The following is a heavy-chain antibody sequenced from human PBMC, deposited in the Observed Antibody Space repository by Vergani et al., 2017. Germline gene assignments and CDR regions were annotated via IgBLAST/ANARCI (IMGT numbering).Heavy chain of an antibody. CDR3: TTDAPYYDILGTMDV. CDR2: IKSKTDGGTT. Sequence: EVQLVESGGGLVKTGGSLRLSCAASGFTFSNAWMSWVRQAPGKGLEWVGRIKSKTDGGTTDYAAPVKGRFTISRDDSKNTLYLQMNSLKTEDTAVYYCTTDAPYYDILGTMDVWGQGTTVTVSS. D-gene: IGHD3-9*01. J-gene: IGHJ6*02. V-gene: IGHV3-15*01. CDR1: GFTFSNAW.